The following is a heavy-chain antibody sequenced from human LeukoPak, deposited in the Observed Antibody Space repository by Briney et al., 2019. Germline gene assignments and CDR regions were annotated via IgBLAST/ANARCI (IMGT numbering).Heavy chain of an antibody. V-gene: IGHV1-69*04. Sequence: ASENLSCKASGGTFTSYAISWVRHAPAQGLEWMGRIIPILGIANYAQKFQGRVTITSDKSTSTAYMELSSLRTDDTAAYYCARDSLKYYGSGSYYYPNDDWGQGTLVTVSS. D-gene: IGHD3-10*01. CDR3: ARDSLKYYGSGSYYYPNDD. J-gene: IGHJ4*02. CDR2: IIPILGIA. CDR1: GGTFTSYA.